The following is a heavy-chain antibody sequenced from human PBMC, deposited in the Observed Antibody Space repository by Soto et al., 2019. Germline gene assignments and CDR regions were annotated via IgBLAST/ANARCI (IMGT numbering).Heavy chain of an antibody. CDR2: TSPFTDNT. V-gene: IGHV1-18*01. CDR3: AISGDTWLDYDHGMDV. J-gene: IGHJ6*02. CDR1: GYTFSEHG. D-gene: IGHD5-12*01. Sequence: QVYLVQSETEVNKPGASVKVSCEASGYTFSEHGITWVRQAPGQGLVWMGWTSPFTDNTNYAQKLQGRVTMPRYTSATTATLELKSLTSDDTAVYYCAISGDTWLDYDHGMDVSGQGTTVPVS.